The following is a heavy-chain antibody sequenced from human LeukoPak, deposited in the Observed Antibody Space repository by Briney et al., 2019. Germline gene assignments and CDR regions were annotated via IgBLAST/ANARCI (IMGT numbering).Heavy chain of an antibody. CDR3: ARDNNGDY. CDR1: GFTFSDYY. CDR2: IPFDESNK. Sequence: PGGSLRLSCAASGFTFSDYYMSWIRQAPGKGLEWVAVIPFDESNKYYADSVRGRFNISRDNSENTLYLQMNSLRPDDTAIYYCARDNNGDYWGQGTLVIVSS. J-gene: IGHJ4*02. V-gene: IGHV3-30-3*01. D-gene: IGHD1-14*01.